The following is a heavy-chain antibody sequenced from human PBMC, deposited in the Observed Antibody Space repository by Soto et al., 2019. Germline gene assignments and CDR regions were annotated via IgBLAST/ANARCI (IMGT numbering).Heavy chain of an antibody. CDR1: GGSISSSSYY. Sequence: SETLSLTCTVSGGSISSSSYYWGWIRQPPGKGLEWIGSIYYSGSTYYNPSLKSRVTTSVDTSKKQFSLKLRPETAADTAVYYCARLCTTSVVPDIVVVPAAPYYFDYWGQGTLVTVSS. CDR2: IYYSGST. J-gene: IGHJ4*02. CDR3: ARLCTTSVVPDIVVVPAAPYYFDY. V-gene: IGHV4-39*01. D-gene: IGHD2-2*01.